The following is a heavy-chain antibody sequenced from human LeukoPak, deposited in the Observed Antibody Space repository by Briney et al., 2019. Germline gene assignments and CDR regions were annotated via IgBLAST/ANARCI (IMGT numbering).Heavy chain of an antibody. D-gene: IGHD3-3*01. V-gene: IGHV4-34*01. CDR1: GGSFSGYY. CDR2: INHSGST. Sequence: KPSETLSLTCAVYGGSFSGYYWSWIRQPPGKGLEWIGEINHSGSTNYNPSLKSRVTISVDTSKNQFSLKLSSVTAADTAVYYCARGKTRITIFGVVIPSWFDPWGQGTLVTVSS. J-gene: IGHJ5*02. CDR3: ARGKTRITIFGVVIPSWFDP.